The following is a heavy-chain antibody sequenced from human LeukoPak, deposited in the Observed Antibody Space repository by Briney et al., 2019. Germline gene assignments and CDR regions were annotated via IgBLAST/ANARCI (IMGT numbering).Heavy chain of an antibody. CDR1: GFTFDDSG. Sequence: SGGSLRLSCAASGFTFDDSGMSWVRQAPGKGLEWVSGINWNGGNTGYADSVRGRFTISRDNAKNSLYLQMNSLRAEDTALYYCAREGLREYYYYYMDVWGKGTTVTVSS. J-gene: IGHJ6*03. CDR2: INWNGGNT. V-gene: IGHV3-20*04. CDR3: AREGLREYYYYYMDV. D-gene: IGHD4-17*01.